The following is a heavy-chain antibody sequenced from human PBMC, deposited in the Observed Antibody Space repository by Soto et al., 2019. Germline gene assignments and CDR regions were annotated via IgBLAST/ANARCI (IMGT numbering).Heavy chain of an antibody. J-gene: IGHJ4*02. D-gene: IGHD1-1*01. Sequence: ASVKVSCKASGYTFTSYYMHWVRQAPGQGLEWMGIINPSGGSTSYAQKFQGRVTMTRDTSTSTVYMELSSLRSEDTAIYYCANSPRDDIHFDYWGPGTLVTVSS. CDR2: INPSGGST. CDR3: ANSPRDDIHFDY. CDR1: GYTFTSYY. V-gene: IGHV1-46*01.